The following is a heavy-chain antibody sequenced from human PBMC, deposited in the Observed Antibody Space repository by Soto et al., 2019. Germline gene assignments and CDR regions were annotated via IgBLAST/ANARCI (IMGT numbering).Heavy chain of an antibody. CDR1: GGTFSSYA. D-gene: IGHD2-15*01. J-gene: IGHJ4*02. CDR2: IIPIFGTA. Sequence: QVQLVQSGAEVKKPGSSVKVSCKASGGTFSSYAISWVRQAPGQGLEWMGGIIPIFGTANYAQKFQGRVTITADESTSTAYMELSSLRSEATAVYYCARARDIVVVVAASPFDYWGQGTLVTVSS. V-gene: IGHV1-69*12. CDR3: ARARDIVVVVAASPFDY.